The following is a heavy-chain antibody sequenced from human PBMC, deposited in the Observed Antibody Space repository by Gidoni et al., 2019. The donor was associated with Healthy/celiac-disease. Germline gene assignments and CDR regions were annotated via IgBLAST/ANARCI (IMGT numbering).Heavy chain of an antibody. J-gene: IGHJ6*02. CDR2: MNPNSGNT. CDR3: ARALRPFVHYYYGMDV. V-gene: IGHV1-8*01. D-gene: IGHD2-8*01. CDR1: GYTFTSYD. Sequence: QVQLVQSGAEVKKPGASVKVSCKAAGYTFTSYDINWVRQATGQGLEWMGWMNPNSGNTGYAQKFQGRVTMTRNTSISTAYMELSSLRSEDTAVYYCARALRPFVHYYYGMDVWGQGTTVTVSS.